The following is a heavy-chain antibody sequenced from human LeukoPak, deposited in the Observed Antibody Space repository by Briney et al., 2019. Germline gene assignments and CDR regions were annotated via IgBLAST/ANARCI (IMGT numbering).Heavy chain of an antibody. D-gene: IGHD6-6*01. CDR1: GYTFTSYD. Sequence: GASVKVSCKASGYTFTSYDINWLRQATGQGLEWMGWMNPNSGNTGYAQKFQGRVTITRNTSISTAYMELSSLRSEDTAVYYCARGIAAQSGIDYWGQGTLVTVSS. CDR2: MNPNSGNT. J-gene: IGHJ4*02. CDR3: ARGIAAQSGIDY. V-gene: IGHV1-8*03.